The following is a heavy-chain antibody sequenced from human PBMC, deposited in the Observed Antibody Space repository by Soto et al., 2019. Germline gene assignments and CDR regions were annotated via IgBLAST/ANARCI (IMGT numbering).Heavy chain of an antibody. CDR2: VHYSGNT. CDR1: GGSISSYY. J-gene: IGHJ4*02. V-gene: IGHV4-59*08. D-gene: IGHD4-17*01. CDR3: ARCYRFDYGDYRGYYFDY. Sequence: PSETLSLTCTVSGGSISSYYWSWIRQPPGKGLEWIGYVHYSGNTNYNPSLKSRITISIDTSKNQFSLKLSSVTAADTAIYYCARCYRFDYGDYRGYYFDYWGQGTLVTVSS.